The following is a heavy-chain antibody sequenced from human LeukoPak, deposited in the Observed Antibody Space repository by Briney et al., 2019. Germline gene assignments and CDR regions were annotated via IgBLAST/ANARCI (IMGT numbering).Heavy chain of an antibody. CDR3: ARESDGYDFWSGFDY. D-gene: IGHD3-3*01. CDR2: IYYSGST. J-gene: IGHJ4*02. Sequence: PSETLPLTCTVSGGSISSYYWSWIRQPPGKGLEWIGYIYYSGSTNYNPSLKSRVTISVDTSKNQFSLKLSSVTAADTAVYYCARESDGYDFWSGFDYWGQGTLVTVSS. CDR1: GGSISSYY. V-gene: IGHV4-59*01.